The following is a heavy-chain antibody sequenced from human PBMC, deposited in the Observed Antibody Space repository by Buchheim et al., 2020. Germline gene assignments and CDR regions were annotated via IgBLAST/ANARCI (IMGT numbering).Heavy chain of an antibody. D-gene: IGHD5-18*01. Sequence: QVQLVESGGGVVQPGRSLRLSCAASGFTFSSYAMHWVRQAPGKGLEWVAVISYDGSNKYYADSVKGRFTISRDNSKNTLYLQMNSLRAEDTAVYYCARNPDRIGYSYGYGDDYWGQGTL. CDR1: GFTFSSYA. V-gene: IGHV3-30-3*01. CDR2: ISYDGSNK. CDR3: ARNPDRIGYSYGYGDDY. J-gene: IGHJ4*02.